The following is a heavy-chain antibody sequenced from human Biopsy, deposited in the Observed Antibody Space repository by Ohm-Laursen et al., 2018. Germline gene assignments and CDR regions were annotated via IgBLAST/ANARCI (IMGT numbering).Heavy chain of an antibody. Sequence: SLRLSCTASGFTFSVYAMHWVRQASGKGLEWVAIIWYDGSSEYYADSVKGRFTISRDNSKNTVYLQMNSLRVEDTAVYYCARDPIVGSKADGMDVWGQGTTVTVSS. CDR2: IWYDGSSE. J-gene: IGHJ6*02. D-gene: IGHD1-26*01. CDR1: GFTFSVYA. V-gene: IGHV3-33*01. CDR3: ARDPIVGSKADGMDV.